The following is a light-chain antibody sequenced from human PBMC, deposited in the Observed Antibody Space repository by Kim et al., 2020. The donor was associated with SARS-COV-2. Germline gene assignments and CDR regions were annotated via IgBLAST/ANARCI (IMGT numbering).Light chain of an antibody. CDR1: KLGNKY. J-gene: IGLJ2*01. Sequence: VSPGQTASITCSGDKLGNKYASWYQLKPGQSPLLVIYQDTKRPSGIPERFSGSNSGNTATLTLSGTQAMDEADYFCQAWDSSTHVVFGGGTQLTVL. V-gene: IGLV3-1*01. CDR2: QDT. CDR3: QAWDSSTHVV.